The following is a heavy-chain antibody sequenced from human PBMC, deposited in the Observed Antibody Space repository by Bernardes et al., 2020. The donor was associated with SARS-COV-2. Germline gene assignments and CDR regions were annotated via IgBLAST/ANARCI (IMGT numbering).Heavy chain of an antibody. V-gene: IGHV3-23*01. J-gene: IGHJ5*02. D-gene: IGHD2-2*01. CDR1: GFTFSSYA. CDR2: ISGSGGST. Sequence: GGSLRLSCAASGFTFSSYAMSWVRQAPGKGLEWVSAISGSGGSTYYADSVKGRFTISRDNSKNTLYLQMNSLRAEDTAVYYCAKDLGVVPAAMFTSGWFDPWGQGTLVTVSS. CDR3: AKDLGVVPAAMFTSGWFDP.